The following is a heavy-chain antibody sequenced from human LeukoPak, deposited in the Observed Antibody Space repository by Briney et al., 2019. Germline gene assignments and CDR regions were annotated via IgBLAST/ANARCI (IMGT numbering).Heavy chain of an antibody. V-gene: IGHV3-30-3*01. Sequence: PGGSLRLSCAASGFTFSSYAMHWVRQAPGKGLEWVAVISYDGSNKYYADSVKGRFTISRDNSKNTLYLQMNSLRAEDTAVYYCARAGESGYFDYWGQGTLVTVSS. CDR1: GFTFSSYA. CDR2: ISYDGSNK. CDR3: ARAGESGYFDY. D-gene: IGHD2-15*01. J-gene: IGHJ4*02.